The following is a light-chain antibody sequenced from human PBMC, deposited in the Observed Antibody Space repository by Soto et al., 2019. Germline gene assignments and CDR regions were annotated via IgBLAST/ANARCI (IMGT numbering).Light chain of an antibody. CDR1: QSISSE. Sequence: ERGMTQSPATLSVSPRAIATLSCRASQSISSELAWYQQKPGQPLWLLIYGASTRATGVPARFTGSGSGLVFSLAICGLQAEDFADDYCRLGLNWPLTCCQSTMLEI. CDR2: GAS. J-gene: IGKJ2*01. V-gene: IGKV3-15*01. CDR3: RLGLNWPLT.